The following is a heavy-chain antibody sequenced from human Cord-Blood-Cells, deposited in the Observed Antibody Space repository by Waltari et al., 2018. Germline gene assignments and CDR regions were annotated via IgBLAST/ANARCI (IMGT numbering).Heavy chain of an antibody. CDR3: ARHQWLRLLDY. Sequence: QLQLQESGPGLVKPSETLSLTCTVSGGSISSSRYYWGWIRQPPGKGLEWIGSIYYSASTYYNPSLRSRVTISVDTSKNQFSLKLSSVTAADTAVYYCARHQWLRLLDYWGQGTLVTVSS. J-gene: IGHJ4*02. V-gene: IGHV4-39*01. D-gene: IGHD5-12*01. CDR1: GGSISSSRYY. CDR2: IYYSAST.